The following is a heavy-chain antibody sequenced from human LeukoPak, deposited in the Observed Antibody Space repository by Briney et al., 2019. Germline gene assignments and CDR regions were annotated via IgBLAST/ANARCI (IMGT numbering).Heavy chain of an antibody. Sequence: PGGSLRLSCAASGFTFSIYTMAWVRQAPGKGLEWVSSISSSSSSIYYADSVKGRFTISRDNAKNSLYLQMNSLRAEDTAVYYCARAWPSSGYFEYWGQGTLVTVSS. D-gene: IGHD1-26*01. CDR2: ISSSSSSI. CDR1: GFTFSIYT. CDR3: ARAWPSSGYFEY. J-gene: IGHJ4*02. V-gene: IGHV3-21*01.